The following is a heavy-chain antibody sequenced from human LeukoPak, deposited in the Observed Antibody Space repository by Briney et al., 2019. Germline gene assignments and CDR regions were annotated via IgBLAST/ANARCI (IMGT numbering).Heavy chain of an antibody. J-gene: IGHJ6*02. V-gene: IGHV3-23*01. CDR2: ISGSGGST. Sequence: QSGGSLRLSCAASGFTFSSYAMSWVRQAPGRGLEWVSAISGSGGSTYYADSVKGRFTISRDNSKNTLYLQMNSLRAEDTAVYYCAKEGGDGSTSHHIPYYGMDVWGQGTTVTVSS. D-gene: IGHD2-2*01. CDR3: AKEGGDGSTSHHIPYYGMDV. CDR1: GFTFSSYA.